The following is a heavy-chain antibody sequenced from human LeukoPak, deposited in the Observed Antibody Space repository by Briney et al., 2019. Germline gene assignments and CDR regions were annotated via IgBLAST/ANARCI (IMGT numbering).Heavy chain of an antibody. J-gene: IGHJ4*02. V-gene: IGHV3-23*01. CDR2: IRGSGDTA. CDR1: GFTFSSHS. CDR3: AKVTWESRPPDCNS. D-gene: IGHD6-6*01. Sequence: GGSLRLSCAASGFTFSSHSMAWVRQAPGKGLEWVSAIRGSGDTALYADSVKGRFTISRDNFKNIVYLEMNRLRAEDTATYYCAKVTWESRPPDCNSWGPGTLVTVSS.